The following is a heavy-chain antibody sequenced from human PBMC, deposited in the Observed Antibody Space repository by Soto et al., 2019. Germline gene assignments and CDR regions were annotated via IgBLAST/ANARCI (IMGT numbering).Heavy chain of an antibody. V-gene: IGHV4-59*01. CDR1: GGSISSYY. D-gene: IGHD3-3*01. Sequence: PSETLALTCTVSGGSISSYYWSWIRQPPGKGLEWIGYIYYSGSTNYNPSLKSRVTISVDTSKNQFSLKLSSVTAADTAVYFCARDFAYFDSWGQGTLVTVS. CDR2: IYYSGST. J-gene: IGHJ4*02. CDR3: ARDFAYFDS.